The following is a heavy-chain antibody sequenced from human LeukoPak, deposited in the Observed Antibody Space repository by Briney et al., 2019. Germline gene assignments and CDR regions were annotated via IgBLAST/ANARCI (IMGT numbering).Heavy chain of an antibody. CDR3: VRDLGSGWYFPYDY. V-gene: IGHV3-20*04. Sequence: GGSLRLLCAASGLTFDYHGMSWVRQAAARGLDWVAGINWNSDSTGYADSVKGRFSISRDNTKNSLYLQMHSLRAEDTALYYCVRDLGSGWYFPYDYWGQGTLVTVSS. J-gene: IGHJ4*02. CDR2: INWNSDST. CDR1: GLTFDYHG. D-gene: IGHD6-19*01.